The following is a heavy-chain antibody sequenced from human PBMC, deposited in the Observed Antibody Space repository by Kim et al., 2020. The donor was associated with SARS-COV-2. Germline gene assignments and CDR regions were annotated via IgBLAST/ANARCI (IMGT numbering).Heavy chain of an antibody. J-gene: IGHJ4*02. Sequence: SETLSLTCAIYGGSLRGYYWSWIRQPPGKGLEWIGEINHSGSTNYNPSLKSRVTISVDTSKNQFSLKLSSVTAADTAVYYCAARYSGYDDDYWGQGTLVTVSS. CDR3: AARYSGYDDDY. CDR2: INHSGST. CDR1: GGSLRGYY. V-gene: IGHV4-34*01. D-gene: IGHD5-12*01.